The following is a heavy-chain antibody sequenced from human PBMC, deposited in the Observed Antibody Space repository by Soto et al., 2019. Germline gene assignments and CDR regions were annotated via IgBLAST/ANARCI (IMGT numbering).Heavy chain of an antibody. V-gene: IGHV3-23*01. D-gene: IGHD6-13*01. Sequence: GESLKISCAASGFTFSSYAMSWVRQAPGKGLEWVSAISGSGGSTYYADSVKGRFTISRDKPKNTLYLQMNSLGAEDTAVYYCAKTQGYSSSSKDYWGQGTLVTVSS. CDR3: AKTQGYSSSSKDY. J-gene: IGHJ4*02. CDR2: ISGSGGST. CDR1: GFTFSSYA.